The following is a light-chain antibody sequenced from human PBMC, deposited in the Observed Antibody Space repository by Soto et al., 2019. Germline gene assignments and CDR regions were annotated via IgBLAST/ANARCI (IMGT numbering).Light chain of an antibody. CDR2: GAS. Sequence: ESVLTESPGTLSLSPGERATLSCRASESFNSIYLAWYQQKPGQAPRLLIYGASSRATGIPDRFSGSGSGTDFTLTITRLEPEDFAVFYCQQYGTSEIIFGQGTRLEL. CDR1: ESFNSIY. CDR3: QQYGTSEII. V-gene: IGKV3-20*01. J-gene: IGKJ5*01.